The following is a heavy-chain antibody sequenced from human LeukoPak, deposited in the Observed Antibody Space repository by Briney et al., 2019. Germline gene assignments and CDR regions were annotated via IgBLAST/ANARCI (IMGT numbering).Heavy chain of an antibody. J-gene: IGHJ5*02. Sequence: PSETLSLTCTVSGGSISSSSYYWGWIRQPPGKGLEWIGSIYHSGSTYYNPSLKSRVTISVDTSKNQFSLKLSSVTAADTAVYYCARVRGSPYNWFDPWGQGTLVTVSS. CDR1: GGSISSSSYY. CDR2: IYHSGST. CDR3: ARVRGSPYNWFDP. D-gene: IGHD6-13*01. V-gene: IGHV4-39*07.